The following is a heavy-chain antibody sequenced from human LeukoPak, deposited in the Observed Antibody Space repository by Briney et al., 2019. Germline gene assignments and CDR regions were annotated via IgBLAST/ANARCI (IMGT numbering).Heavy chain of an antibody. Sequence: GGSLRLSCAASGFTFSSYGMHWVRQAPGKGLEWVAVISYDGCNKYYADSVKGRFTISRDNSKNTLYLQMNSLRAEDTAVYYCAKRRFDYWGQGTLVTVSS. CDR3: AKRRFDY. CDR2: ISYDGCNK. J-gene: IGHJ4*02. CDR1: GFTFSSYG. V-gene: IGHV3-30*18.